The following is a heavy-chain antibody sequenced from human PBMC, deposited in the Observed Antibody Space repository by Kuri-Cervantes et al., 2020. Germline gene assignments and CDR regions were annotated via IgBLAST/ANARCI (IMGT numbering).Heavy chain of an antibody. J-gene: IGHJ4*02. CDR1: GFTFSSYG. V-gene: IGHV3-30*03. CDR3: ARRGPGLD. Sequence: GESLKISCAASGFTFSSYGMHWVRQAPGKGLEWVAVISYDGSNKYYADSVKGRFTISRDNSKNTLYLQMNSLRVEDTAVYYCARRGPGLDWGQGTLVTVSS. CDR2: ISYDGSNK. D-gene: IGHD6-25*01.